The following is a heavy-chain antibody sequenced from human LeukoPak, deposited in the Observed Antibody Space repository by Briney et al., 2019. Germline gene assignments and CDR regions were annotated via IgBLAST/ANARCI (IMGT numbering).Heavy chain of an antibody. Sequence: GGSLRLSCAASGFTFSSYAMSWVRQAPGKGLEWFSSISSSSTYISYADSVKGRFTISRDSAKNSLYLQMNSLRADDTAVYYCARGLGGSNFGYYYYYLDVWGKGTTVTVSS. D-gene: IGHD1-26*01. J-gene: IGHJ6*03. V-gene: IGHV3-21*01. CDR2: ISSSSTYI. CDR3: ARGLGGSNFGYYYYYLDV. CDR1: GFTFSSYA.